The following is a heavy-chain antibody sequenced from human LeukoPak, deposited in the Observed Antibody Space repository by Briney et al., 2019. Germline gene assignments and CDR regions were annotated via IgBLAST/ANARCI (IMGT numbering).Heavy chain of an antibody. V-gene: IGHV4-34*01. CDR3: SREFHCSGGRCSHDALDI. CDR1: GGSFSGYY. J-gene: IGHJ3*02. Sequence: SETLSLTCAVYGGSFSGYYWSWIRQPPGKGLEWIGEINHSGSTNYNPSLKSRVTISVDTSKNQFSLKLSSVTAADTAVYYCSREFHCSGGRCSHDALDILCQGKMVTVSS. CDR2: INHSGST. D-gene: IGHD2-15*01.